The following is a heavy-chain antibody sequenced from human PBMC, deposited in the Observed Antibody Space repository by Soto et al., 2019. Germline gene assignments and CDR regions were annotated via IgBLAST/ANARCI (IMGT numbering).Heavy chain of an antibody. CDR3: IRTHYDFSYYYGMDV. Sequence: GGSLRLSCAASGFTFSDSAMHWVRQASGKGLEWVGRIRNKANNYATAYAASVKGRVTISRDDSKNTAYLQMNSLKTEDTAVYYCIRTHYDFSYYYGMDVWGQGTPVTVSS. CDR1: GFTFSDSA. D-gene: IGHD3-3*01. J-gene: IGHJ6*02. CDR2: IRNKANNYAT. V-gene: IGHV3-73*01.